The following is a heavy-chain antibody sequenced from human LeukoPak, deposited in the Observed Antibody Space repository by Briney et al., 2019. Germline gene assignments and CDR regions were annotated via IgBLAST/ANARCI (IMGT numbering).Heavy chain of an antibody. J-gene: IGHJ4*02. CDR3: TCFTWGTSDY. D-gene: IGHD3-16*01. CDR1: GFTFVYAW. V-gene: IGHV3-15*01. CDR2: IKGKTDGGTP. Sequence: GGSLRLSCAASGFTFVYAWMSWVRQAPGKGLEWVGRIKGKTDGGTPDYAAPVKGRFTISRDDSKSLLYLQLDSLQTEDTAVYYCTCFTWGTSDYWGQGTLVTVSS.